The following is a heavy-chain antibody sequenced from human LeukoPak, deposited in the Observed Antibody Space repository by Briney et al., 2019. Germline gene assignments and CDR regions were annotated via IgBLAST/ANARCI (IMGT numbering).Heavy chain of an antibody. V-gene: IGHV3-33*01. CDR2: IWYEGRDI. Sequence: GGSPTLSCAASGFTFSSYGMHGVRQAPGKGLEWVALIWYEGRDIYSADSVKGRYILSRDNSKNTLYLQMNTLTAEDTAVYSCARGSAALYYFDFWGQGTLVTVSS. CDR3: ARGSAALYYFDF. CDR1: GFTFSSYG. D-gene: IGHD6-25*01. J-gene: IGHJ4*02.